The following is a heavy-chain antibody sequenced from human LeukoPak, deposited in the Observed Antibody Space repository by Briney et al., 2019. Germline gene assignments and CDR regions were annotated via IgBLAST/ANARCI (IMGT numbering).Heavy chain of an antibody. CDR2: INIDGSSP. J-gene: IGHJ4*02. Sequence: GGSLRLSCAASGXTFSDYWMHWVRQAPGKGLVWVSRINIDGSSPRYADSVEGRFTISRDNAKNTLYLQMNSLRAEDTAIYYCASAPPGIAAFFEYWGRGILVTVSS. V-gene: IGHV3-74*01. D-gene: IGHD6-13*01. CDR1: GXTFSDYW. CDR3: ASAPPGIAAFFEY.